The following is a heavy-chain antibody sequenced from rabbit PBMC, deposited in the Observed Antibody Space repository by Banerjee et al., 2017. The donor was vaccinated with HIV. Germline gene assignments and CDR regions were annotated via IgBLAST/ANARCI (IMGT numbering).Heavy chain of an antibody. D-gene: IGHD3-1*01. CDR1: GFSFSSSYW. V-gene: IGHV1S47*01. CDR2: IYNGDGST. Sequence: QEQLEESGGDLVKPEGSLTLTCTASGFSFSSSYWICWVRQAPGKGLEWVGCIYNGDGSTYYASWAKGRFTITRSTSLNTVTLQMTSLTAADTATYLCARHLPGGVGFVFNLRGPGTLVTVS. J-gene: IGHJ4*01. CDR3: ARHLPGGVGFVFNL.